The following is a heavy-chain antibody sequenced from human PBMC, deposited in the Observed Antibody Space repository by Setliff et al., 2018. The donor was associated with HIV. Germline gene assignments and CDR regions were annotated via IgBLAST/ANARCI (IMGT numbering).Heavy chain of an antibody. CDR1: GGSVSNYY. J-gene: IGHJ4*02. Sequence: SETLSLTCTVSGGSVSNYYWTWIRQSAGKGLEWIGHINTSGSTKYNPSLKSRVTISVDTSKNQFSLKLTSVTAADTAVYYCARHFDGYDYNSAYWGQGTLVTVSS. CDR2: INTSGST. CDR3: ARHFDGYDYNSAY. D-gene: IGHD3-22*01. V-gene: IGHV4-4*07.